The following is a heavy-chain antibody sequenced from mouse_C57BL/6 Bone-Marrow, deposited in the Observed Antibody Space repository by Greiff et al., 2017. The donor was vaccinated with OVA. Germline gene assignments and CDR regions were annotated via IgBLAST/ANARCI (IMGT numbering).Heavy chain of an antibody. CDR2: IWGVGSA. CDR3: ASVLGRLAY. D-gene: IGHD4-1*01. Sequence: VQLKESGPGLVAPSQSLSITCTVSGFSLTSYGVDWVRQSPGQGLEWLGVIWGVGSANYNSAIKSRLSISKDNSKSQVFLKMNSLQTDATAMYVCASVLGRLAYWGQGTLVTVSA. CDR1: GFSLTSYG. J-gene: IGHJ3*01. V-gene: IGHV2-6*01.